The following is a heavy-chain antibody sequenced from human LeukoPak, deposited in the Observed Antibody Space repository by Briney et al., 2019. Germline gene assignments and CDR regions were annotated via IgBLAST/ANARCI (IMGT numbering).Heavy chain of an antibody. Sequence: PSETLSLTCSVSGGSISTFHWHWIRQHPGKGLEWIGYIYYSGSTYYNPSLKSRVTISVDTSKNQFSLKLSSVTAADTAVYYCARGLSGLRFSEWSRSGGWFDPWGQGTLVTVSS. D-gene: IGHD3-3*01. CDR2: IYYSGST. CDR1: GGSISTFH. J-gene: IGHJ5*02. CDR3: ARGLSGLRFSEWSRSGGWFDP. V-gene: IGHV4-59*06.